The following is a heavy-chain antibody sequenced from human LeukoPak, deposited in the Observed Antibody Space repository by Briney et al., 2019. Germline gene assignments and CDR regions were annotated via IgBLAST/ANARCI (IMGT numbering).Heavy chain of an antibody. D-gene: IGHD3-16*01. Sequence: GGSLRLSCAASGFPFSSYWMHWVRQAPGKGLVWVSRIKSDGSSTNYADSVKGRFTISRDNAKNTLYLQMNSLRAEDTAVYYCARVWGGSTFGYWGQGTLVTVSS. CDR2: IKSDGSST. CDR1: GFPFSSYW. V-gene: IGHV3-74*01. J-gene: IGHJ4*02. CDR3: ARVWGGSTFGY.